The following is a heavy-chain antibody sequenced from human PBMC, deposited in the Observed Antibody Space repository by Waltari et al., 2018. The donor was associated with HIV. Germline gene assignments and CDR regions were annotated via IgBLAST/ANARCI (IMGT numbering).Heavy chain of an antibody. CDR2: INTDTGNP. V-gene: IGHV7-4-1*02. J-gene: IGHJ5*02. Sequence: QVQLVHSGSELKKPGASARVSCKAPGYSITSHALNWVRQAPGQGLEWMGWINTDTGNPTYAPGFTGRFVFSVDSTVRTAYLQISSLMVDDTAVYYCARTLVSSGLVRFDPWGQGTLVTVSS. D-gene: IGHD6-6*01. CDR3: ARTLVSSGLVRFDP. CDR1: GYSITSHA.